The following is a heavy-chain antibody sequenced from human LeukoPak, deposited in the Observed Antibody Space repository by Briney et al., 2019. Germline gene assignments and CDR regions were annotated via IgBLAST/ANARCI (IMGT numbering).Heavy chain of an antibody. CDR3: ARGFGEISSGWSPFDY. J-gene: IGHJ4*02. CDR2: INPNSGGT. V-gene: IGHV1-2*02. Sequence: GASVKVSCKASGYTFTGYYMHWVRQAPGQGLEWMGWINPNSGGTNYAQKFQGRVTMTRDTSISTAYMELSRLRSDDTAVYYCARGFGEISSGWSPFDYWGQGTLVTVSS. D-gene: IGHD6-19*01. CDR1: GYTFTGYY.